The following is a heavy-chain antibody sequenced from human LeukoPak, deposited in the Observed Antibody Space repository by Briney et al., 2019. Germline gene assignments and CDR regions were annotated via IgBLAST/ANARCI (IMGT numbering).Heavy chain of an antibody. CDR1: GFIFSNYA. D-gene: IGHD1-14*01. V-gene: IGHV3-23*01. J-gene: IGHJ4*02. Sequence: GGSLRLSCAASGFIFSNYAMSWVRQAPGKGLEWVSGISGSSGSTYYADSVKGRFTISRDNSKSTLHLQLNTLIAEDTAVYYCAKSDPFITAAEIFEHWVQETLVSVPS. CDR3: AKSDPFITAAEIFEH. CDR2: ISGSSGST.